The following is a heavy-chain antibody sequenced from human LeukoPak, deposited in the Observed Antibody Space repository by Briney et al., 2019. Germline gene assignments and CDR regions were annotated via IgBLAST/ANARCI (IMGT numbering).Heavy chain of an antibody. CDR1: GGTFSSYA. D-gene: IGHD5/OR15-5a*01. CDR2: IIPIFGTA. CDR3: ARGSGRVSMMESAYYYGMDV. V-gene: IGHV1-69*01. Sequence: SVKVPCKASGGTFSSYAISWVRQAPGQGLEWMGGIIPIFGTANYAQKFQGRVTITAGESTSTAYMELSSLRSEDTAVYYCARGSGRVSMMESAYYYGMDVWGQGTRSPSP. J-gene: IGHJ6*02.